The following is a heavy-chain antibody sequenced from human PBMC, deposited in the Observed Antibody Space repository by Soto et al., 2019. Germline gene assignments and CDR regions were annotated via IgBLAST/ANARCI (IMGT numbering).Heavy chain of an antibody. J-gene: IGHJ5*02. Sequence: GASVKVSCKVSGYTLTELSMHWVRQAPGKGLEWMGGFDPEDGETIYAQKFQGRVTMTEDTSTDTAYMELSSLRSEDTAVYYCATVNYSNYPNWFDPWGQGTLVTVPS. CDR2: FDPEDGET. D-gene: IGHD4-4*01. CDR1: GYTLTELS. V-gene: IGHV1-24*01. CDR3: ATVNYSNYPNWFDP.